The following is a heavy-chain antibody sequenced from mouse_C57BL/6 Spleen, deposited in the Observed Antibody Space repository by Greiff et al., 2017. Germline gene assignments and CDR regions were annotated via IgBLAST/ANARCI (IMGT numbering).Heavy chain of an antibody. D-gene: IGHD1-1*01. CDR2: IDPSDSYT. CDR1: GYTFTSYW. Sequence: QVQLQQPGAELVMPGASVKLSCKASGYTFTSYWMHWVKQRPGQGLEWIGEIDPSDSYTNYNQKFKGKSTLTVDKSSSTAYMQLSSLTSEDSAVYYCARRHYGSRRVYYFDYWGQGTTLTVSS. V-gene: IGHV1-69*01. CDR3: ARRHYGSRRVYYFDY. J-gene: IGHJ2*01.